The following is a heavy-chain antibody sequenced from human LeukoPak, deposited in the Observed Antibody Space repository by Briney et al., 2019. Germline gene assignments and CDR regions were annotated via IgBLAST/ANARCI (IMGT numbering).Heavy chain of an antibody. J-gene: IGHJ4*02. D-gene: IGHD2-2*01. Sequence: QPGRSLRLSCAASGFTFDDYAMHWVRQAPGKGLEWVSGISWNSGSIGYADSVKGRFTISRDNSKNTLYLQMNSLRAEDTAVYYCANWAEDGAGGKVPAARDYWGQGTLVTVSS. V-gene: IGHV3-9*01. CDR3: ANWAEDGAGGKVPAARDY. CDR2: ISWNSGSI. CDR1: GFTFDDYA.